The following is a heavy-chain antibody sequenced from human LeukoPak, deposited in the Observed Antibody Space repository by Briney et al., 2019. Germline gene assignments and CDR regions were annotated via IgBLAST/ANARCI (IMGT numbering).Heavy chain of an antibody. J-gene: IGHJ4*02. CDR2: INWNGGST. Sequence: GGSLRLSCAASGFTFSNYWMTWVRQAPGKGLEWVSGINWNGGSTGYADSVKGRFTISSDNAKNSLYLQMNSLRGEDTALYYCARSRLQSAYYFDYWGQGTLVTVSS. CDR3: ARSRLQSAYYFDY. D-gene: IGHD4-11*01. V-gene: IGHV3-20*04. CDR1: GFTFSNYW.